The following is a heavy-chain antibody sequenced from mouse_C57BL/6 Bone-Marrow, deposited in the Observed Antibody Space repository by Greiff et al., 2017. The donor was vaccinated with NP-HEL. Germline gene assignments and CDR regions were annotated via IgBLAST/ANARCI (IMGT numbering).Heavy chain of an antibody. D-gene: IGHD4-1*02. V-gene: IGHV1-7*01. CDR1: GYTFTSYW. Sequence: LVESGAELAKPGASVNLSCKASGYTFTSYWMHWVKQRPGQGLAWIGYINPSSGYTKYNQKFKDKATLTADKSSSTAYMQLSSLTYEDSAVYYCARYRASTGTRAMDYWGQGTSVTVSS. CDR3: ARYRASTGTRAMDY. J-gene: IGHJ4*01. CDR2: INPSSGYT.